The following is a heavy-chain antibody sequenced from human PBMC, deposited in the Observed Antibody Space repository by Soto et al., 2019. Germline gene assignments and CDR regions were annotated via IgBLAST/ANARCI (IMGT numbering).Heavy chain of an antibody. V-gene: IGHV3-23*01. CDR2: ISGSGGIT. Sequence: GGSLRLSCAASGFTFSSYAMNWVRQAPGKGPEWVSVISGSGGITFYADSVKGRFTISRDNSKNTLYLQMNSLRAEDTAIYYCAKPRKWGLDSSGYSSNYFDYWGQGTLVTVSS. J-gene: IGHJ4*02. D-gene: IGHD3-22*01. CDR3: AKPRKWGLDSSGYSSNYFDY. CDR1: GFTFSSYA.